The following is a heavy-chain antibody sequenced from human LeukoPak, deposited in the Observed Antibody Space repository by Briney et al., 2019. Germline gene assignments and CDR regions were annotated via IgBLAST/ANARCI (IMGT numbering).Heavy chain of an antibody. CDR3: AKPDPAIFGVVYYYYMDV. CDR2: IRYDGSNK. V-gene: IGHV3-30*02. D-gene: IGHD3-3*01. CDR1: GFTFSSYG. J-gene: IGHJ6*03. Sequence: PGGSLRLSCAASGFTFSSYGMHWVRQAPGKGLEWVAFIRYDGSNKYYADSVKGRFTISRDNSKNTLYLQMNSLRAEDTAVYYCAKPDPAIFGVVYYYYMDVWGKGTTVSVSS.